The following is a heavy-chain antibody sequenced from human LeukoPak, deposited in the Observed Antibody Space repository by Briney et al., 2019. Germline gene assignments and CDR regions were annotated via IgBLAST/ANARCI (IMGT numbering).Heavy chain of an antibody. V-gene: IGHV3-9*03. CDR1: GFTFDDYG. D-gene: IGHD4-17*01. CDR3: AKDMLLDGDFSHLFDY. CDR2: ISWNSGSI. J-gene: IGHJ4*02. Sequence: PGGSLRLSCAASGFTFDDYGMHWVRQAPGKGLEWVSGISWNSGSIGYADSVKGRFTISRDNAKNSLYLQMNSLRAEDMALYYCAKDMLLDGDFSHLFDYWGQGTLVTVSS.